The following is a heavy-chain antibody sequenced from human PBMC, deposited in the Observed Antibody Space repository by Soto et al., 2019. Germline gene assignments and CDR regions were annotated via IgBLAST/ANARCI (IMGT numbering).Heavy chain of an antibody. J-gene: IGHJ5*02. CDR3: ARGRPRYGSGSYNWFDP. CDR2: VHHSGGT. V-gene: IGHV4-34*01. CDR1: GESFSGYY. Sequence: QVQLLQWGAGLLKPSETLSLTCAVYGESFSGYYWNWIRQPPGKRLEWIGEVHHSGGTNYNPSFKSRVTISIDTSKNQFFLKLSSVTAADTAVYYCARGRPRYGSGSYNWFDPWGQGTLVTVSS. D-gene: IGHD3-10*01.